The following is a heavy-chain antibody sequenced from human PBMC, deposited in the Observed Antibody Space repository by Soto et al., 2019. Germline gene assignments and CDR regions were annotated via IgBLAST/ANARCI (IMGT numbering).Heavy chain of an antibody. CDR2: IYYSGST. J-gene: IGHJ4*02. V-gene: IGHV4-31*03. CDR3: ASGDSSGYYPDY. CDR1: GGSISSGGYY. Sequence: SETLSLTCTVSGGSISSGGYYWSWIRQHPGKGLEWIGYIYYSGSTYYNPSLKSRVTISVDTSKNQFSLELSSVTAADTAVYYCASGDSSGYYPDYWGQGTLVTVS. D-gene: IGHD3-22*01.